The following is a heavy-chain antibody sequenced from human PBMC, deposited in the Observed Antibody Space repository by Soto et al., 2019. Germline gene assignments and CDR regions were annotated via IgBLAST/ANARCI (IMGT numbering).Heavy chain of an antibody. CDR3: AICGNIVLVTAAPSPMYNWFDP. J-gene: IGHJ5*02. D-gene: IGHD2-2*01. CDR2: IIPIFGTA. V-gene: IGHV1-69*13. CDR1: GGTFSSYA. Sequence: ASVKVSCKASGGTFSSYAISWVRQAPGQGLEWMGGIIPIFGTANYAQKFQGRVTITADESTSTAYMELSSLRSEDTAVYYCAICGNIVLVTAAPSPMYNWFDPWGQRTLVTDSS.